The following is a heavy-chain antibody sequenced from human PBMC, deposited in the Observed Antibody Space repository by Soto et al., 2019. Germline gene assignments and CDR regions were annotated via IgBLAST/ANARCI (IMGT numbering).Heavy chain of an antibody. CDR1: GEGLASSS. CDR3: AREGVAAYFDY. J-gene: IGHJ4*02. D-gene: IGHD6-6*01. CDR2: INPSVGIT. Sequence: GAPAELCWEACGEGLASSSRPWVRQAPGQGLEWMGMINPSVGITNYAQKFQGRVTMTADKSTSTAYMELSSLRSEDTAVYYCAREGVAAYFDYWGQGTLVTVSS. V-gene: IGHV1-46*01.